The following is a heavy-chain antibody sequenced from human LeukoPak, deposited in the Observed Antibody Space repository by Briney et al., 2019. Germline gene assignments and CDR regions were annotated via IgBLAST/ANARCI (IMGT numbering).Heavy chain of an antibody. CDR3: ARARVLYSSSWYELEYYFDY. D-gene: IGHD6-13*01. CDR1: GGSISSSSYY. CDR2: IYYSGST. Sequence: MTSETLSLTCPVSGGSISSSSYYWGWIRQPPGKGLEWIGYIYYSGSTNYNPSLKSRVTISVDTSKNQFSLKLSSVTAADTAVYYCARARVLYSSSWYELEYYFDYWGQGTLVTVSS. J-gene: IGHJ4*02. V-gene: IGHV4-61*05.